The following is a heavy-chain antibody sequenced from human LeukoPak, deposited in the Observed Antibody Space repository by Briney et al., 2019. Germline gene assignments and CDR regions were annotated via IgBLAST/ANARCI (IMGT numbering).Heavy chain of an antibody. D-gene: IGHD3-10*01. V-gene: IGHV4-38-2*02. CDR2: IYHSGKS. Sequence: SETLSLTCSVSGYSISSGYYWDWIRQPPGKGLEWIASIYHSGKSYYNPSLKSRVTISVDTSKNQFSLKLSSVTAADSAVYFCTRVKNPPEVWFVTFSNWFDPWGQGTLVTVSS. CDR3: TRVKNPPEVWFVTFSNWFDP. J-gene: IGHJ5*02. CDR1: GYSISSGYY.